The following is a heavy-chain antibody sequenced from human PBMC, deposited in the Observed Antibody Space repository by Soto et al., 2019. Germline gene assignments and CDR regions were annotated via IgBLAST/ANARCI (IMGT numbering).Heavy chain of an antibody. V-gene: IGHV1-69*13. J-gene: IGHJ4*02. Sequence: ASVKVSCKASGGTFSKYTIDWVRQAPGEGLEWMGGIIPLFGTANYAQKFQGRVTITADEVTSTAYMELRSLRSEDTALYYCARQFDYDTSGYYYAYWGQGTLVTVSP. CDR2: IIPLFGTA. D-gene: IGHD3-22*01. CDR1: GGTFSKYT. CDR3: ARQFDYDTSGYYYAY.